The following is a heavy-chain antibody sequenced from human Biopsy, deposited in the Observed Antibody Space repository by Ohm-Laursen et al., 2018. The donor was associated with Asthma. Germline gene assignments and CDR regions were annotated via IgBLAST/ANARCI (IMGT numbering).Heavy chain of an antibody. Sequence: TQTLTLTCTFSGFSLSTSGGGVGWIRQPPGKALEWLGNIYWDDDKRYSPSLQSRLTITRDTPKDQVVLTMSNMGPVDTGTYYCVHTLVGLKAFDFWGQGTLVTVSS. J-gene: IGHJ4*02. CDR2: IYWDDDK. CDR1: GFSLSTSGGG. D-gene: IGHD1-26*01. CDR3: VHTLVGLKAFDF. V-gene: IGHV2-5*02.